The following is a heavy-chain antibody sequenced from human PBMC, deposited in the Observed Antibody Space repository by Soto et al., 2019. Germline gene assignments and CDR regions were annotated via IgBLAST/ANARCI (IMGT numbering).Heavy chain of an antibody. Sequence: ASVKVSCKASGGKFINYGISWVRQAPGQGPEWMGGIIPMFATPNYAQKFQGRVTITADASTSTAYMELSGLRSDDTAVYYCAGGLELRYMEWLFNYWGPGTQVTVS. J-gene: IGHJ4*02. D-gene: IGHD3-3*01. V-gene: IGHV1-69*13. CDR2: IIPMFATP. CDR3: AGGLELRYMEWLFNY. CDR1: GGKFINYG.